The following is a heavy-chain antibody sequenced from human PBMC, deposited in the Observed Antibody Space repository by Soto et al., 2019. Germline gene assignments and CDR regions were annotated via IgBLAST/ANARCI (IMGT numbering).Heavy chain of an antibody. CDR2: IYYSGST. Sequence: QVQLQESGPGLVKPSQTLSLTCTVSGGSISSGGSYWSWIRQHPGKGLEWIGYIYYSGSTYYSPSLQSRVTIAVDTSKNQFALKLSSVTAADTAVFYCARGSGYDYYWYFDLWGRGTLVTVSS. D-gene: IGHD5-12*01. J-gene: IGHJ2*01. CDR3: ARGSGYDYYWYFDL. V-gene: IGHV4-31*03. CDR1: GGSISSGGSY.